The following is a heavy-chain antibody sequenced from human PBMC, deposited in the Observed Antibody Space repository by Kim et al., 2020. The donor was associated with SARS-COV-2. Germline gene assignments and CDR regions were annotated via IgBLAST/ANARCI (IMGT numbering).Heavy chain of an antibody. CDR2: IYYSGST. J-gene: IGHJ4*02. Sequence: SETLSLTCTVSGGSISSYYWSWIRQPPGKGLEWIGYIYYSGSTNYNPSLKSRVTISVDTSKNQFSLKLSSVTAADTAVYYCAREYSSSWYLRIFDYWGQGTLVTVSS. CDR1: GGSISSYY. V-gene: IGHV4-59*01. D-gene: IGHD6-13*01. CDR3: AREYSSSWYLRIFDY.